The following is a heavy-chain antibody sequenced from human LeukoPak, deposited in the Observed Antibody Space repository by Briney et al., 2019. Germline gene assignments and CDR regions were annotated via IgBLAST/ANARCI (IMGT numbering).Heavy chain of an antibody. D-gene: IGHD2-15*01. Sequence: PSQTLSLTCTVSGGSISSGGYYWSWIRQPPGKGLEWIGYIYHSGSTYYNPSLKSRVTISVDRPKNQFSLRLSSVTAADTAVYYCANADRFCSGSCHVPDAFDFWGQGTMVTVSS. CDR1: GGSISSGGYY. V-gene: IGHV4-30-2*01. J-gene: IGHJ3*01. CDR3: ANADRFCSGSCHVPDAFDF. CDR2: IYHSGST.